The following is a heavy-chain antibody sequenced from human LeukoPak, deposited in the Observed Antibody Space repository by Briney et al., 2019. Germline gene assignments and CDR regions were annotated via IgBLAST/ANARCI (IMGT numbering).Heavy chain of an antibody. CDR2: INHSGST. J-gene: IGHJ6*03. CDR3: AREEAARPLGGYYYYYYMDV. Sequence: SETLSLTCAVYGGSFSGYYWSWIRQPPGKGLEWIGEINHSGSTNYNPSLKSRVTISVDTSKNQFSLKLSSVTAADTAVYYCAREEAARPLGGYYYYYYMDVWGKGTTVTVSS. V-gene: IGHV4-34*01. D-gene: IGHD6-6*01. CDR1: GGSFSGYY.